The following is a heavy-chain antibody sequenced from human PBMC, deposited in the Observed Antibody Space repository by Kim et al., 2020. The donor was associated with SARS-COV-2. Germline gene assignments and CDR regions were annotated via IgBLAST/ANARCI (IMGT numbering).Heavy chain of an antibody. CDR2: IIPIFGTA. CDR3: ARHGGPTVTRVYYYGMDV. J-gene: IGHJ6*02. CDR1: GGTFSSYA. D-gene: IGHD4-4*01. V-gene: IGHV1-69*13. Sequence: SVKVSCKASGGTFSSYAISWVRQAPGQGLEWMGGIIPIFGTANYAQKFQGRVTITADESTSTAYMELSSLRSEDTAVYYCARHGGPTVTRVYYYGMDVWGQGTTVTVSS.